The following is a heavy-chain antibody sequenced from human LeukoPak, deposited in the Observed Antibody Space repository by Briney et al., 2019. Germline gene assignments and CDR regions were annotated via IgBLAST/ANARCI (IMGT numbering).Heavy chain of an antibody. CDR1: GGSISSSSYY. J-gene: IGHJ6*02. CDR3: ARHGQYGMDV. Sequence: TSETLSLTCTVSGGSISSSSYYWGWLRQPPGKGLEWIGRIYYSGSTYSNPSHNRRATISVDTSNNQYPLKLSSVTAAGKAVYYCARHGQYGMDVWGQGTTVTVSS. CDR2: IYYSGST. V-gene: IGHV4-39*01.